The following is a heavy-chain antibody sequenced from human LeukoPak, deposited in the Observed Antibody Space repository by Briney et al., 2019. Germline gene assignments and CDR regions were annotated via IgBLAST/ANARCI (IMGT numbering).Heavy chain of an antibody. CDR3: ARGRYSSRDYYYYYMDV. CDR2: INPDSGGT. CDR1: GYTFTGYY. J-gene: IGHJ6*03. V-gene: IGHV1-2*02. Sequence: ASVKVSCKASGYTFTGYYMHWVRQAPGQGLEYMGWINPDSGGTNYAQKFQGGVTLTRDTSISTAYMELSRLTSDDTAVYYCARGRYSSRDYYYYYMDVWGKGTTVIVSS. D-gene: IGHD6-13*01.